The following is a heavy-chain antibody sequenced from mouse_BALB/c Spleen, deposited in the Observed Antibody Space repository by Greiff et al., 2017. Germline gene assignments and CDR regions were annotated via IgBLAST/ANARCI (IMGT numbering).Heavy chain of an antibody. CDR3: TRSRTFYYGSSYDY. D-gene: IGHD1-1*01. CDR2: IDPETGGT. J-gene: IGHJ2*01. V-gene: IGHV1-15*01. CDR1: GYTFTDYE. Sequence: QVQLQQSGAELVRPGASVTLSCKASGYTFTDYEMHWVKQTPVHGLEWIGAIDPETGGTAYNQKFKGKATLTADKSSSTAYMELRSLTSEDSAVYYCTRSRTFYYGSSYDYWGQGTPLTVSA.